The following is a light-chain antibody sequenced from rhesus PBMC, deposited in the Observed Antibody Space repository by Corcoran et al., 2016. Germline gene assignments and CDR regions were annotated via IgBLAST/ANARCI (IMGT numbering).Light chain of an antibody. V-gene: IGLV3-29*01. CDR2: YDS. J-gene: IGLJ1*01. Sequence: SYDVTPPRSVSVSPGQTASLTCGADNIGSKNVHWYQQKPAQAPVLVIYYDSDRPSGIPERFSGSNSGNTTTLTISGVEAGDEADYYCQVWDSSSDHYIFGAGTRLTVL. CDR3: QVWDSSSDHYI. CDR1: NIGSKN.